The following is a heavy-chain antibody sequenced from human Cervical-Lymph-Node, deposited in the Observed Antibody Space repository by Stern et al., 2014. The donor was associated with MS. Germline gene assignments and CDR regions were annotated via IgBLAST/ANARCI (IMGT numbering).Heavy chain of an antibody. D-gene: IGHD2-21*01. CDR3: VRSNCDGGNGFYHYAMDV. Sequence: QDQLVQSGAEVKKPGSSVKVSCKASGGTFSIYAVSWVRQAPGQGLEWMGGIIPMYGTANYPQKMQGRVTITADESTTTAHMELSNLRSEDTAIYFCVRSNCDGGNGFYHYAMDVWGQGTTVIVSS. CDR2: IIPMYGTA. J-gene: IGHJ6*02. CDR1: GGTFSIYA. V-gene: IGHV1-69*12.